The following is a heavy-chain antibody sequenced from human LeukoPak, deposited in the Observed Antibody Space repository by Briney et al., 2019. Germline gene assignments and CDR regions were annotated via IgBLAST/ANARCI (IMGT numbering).Heavy chain of an antibody. V-gene: IGHV3-30*02. D-gene: IGHD6-19*01. CDR2: IRYDGSNK. J-gene: IGHJ4*02. CDR3: AKDRGGWYGDYFDY. Sequence: QAGGSLRLSCAASGFTFSSYGMHWVRQAPGKGLEWVAFIRYDGSNKYYADSVKGRFTISRDNSKNTLYLQMNSLRAEDTAVYYCAKDRGGWYGDYFDYWGQGTLVTVPS. CDR1: GFTFSSYG.